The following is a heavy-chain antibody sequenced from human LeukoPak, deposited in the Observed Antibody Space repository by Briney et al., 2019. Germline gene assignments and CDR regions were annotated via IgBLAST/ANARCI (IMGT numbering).Heavy chain of an antibody. CDR3: AADPVVVTAPCFDY. J-gene: IGHJ4*02. D-gene: IGHD2-21*02. V-gene: IGHV1-69*06. Sequence: SVKVSCKASGGTFSSYAISWVRQAPGQGLEWMGGIIPIFGTANYAQKFQGRVTMTEDTPTDTAYMELSSLRSEDTAVYYCAADPVVVTAPCFDYWGQGTLVTVSS. CDR1: GGTFSSYA. CDR2: IIPIFGTA.